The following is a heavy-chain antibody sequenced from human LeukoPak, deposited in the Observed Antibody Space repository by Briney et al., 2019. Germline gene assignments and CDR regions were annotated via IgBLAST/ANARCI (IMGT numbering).Heavy chain of an antibody. D-gene: IGHD3-3*01. J-gene: IGHJ4*02. CDR3: ARGNYDFWSGYYTTYYFDY. CDR1: GGSFSGYY. CDR2: VNHSGST. V-gene: IGHV4-34*01. Sequence: SETLSLTCAVYGGSFSGYYWSWIRQPPGKGLEWIGEVNHSGSTNYNPSLKSRVTISVDTSKNQFSLKLSSVTAADTAVYYCARGNYDFWSGYYTTYYFDYWGQGTLVTVSS.